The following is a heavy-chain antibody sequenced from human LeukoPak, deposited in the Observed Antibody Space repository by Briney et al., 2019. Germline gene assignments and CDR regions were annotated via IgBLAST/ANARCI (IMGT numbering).Heavy chain of an antibody. V-gene: IGHV4-59*01. CDR3: ARGGRKAVAGPDY. Sequence: SETLSLTCTVSGGSISSYYWSWIRQPPGKGLEWTGYIYYSGSTNYNPSLKSRVTISVDTSKNQFSLKLSSVTAADTAVYYCARGGRKAVAGPDYWGQGTLVTVSS. J-gene: IGHJ4*02. CDR1: GGSISSYY. D-gene: IGHD6-19*01. CDR2: IYYSGST.